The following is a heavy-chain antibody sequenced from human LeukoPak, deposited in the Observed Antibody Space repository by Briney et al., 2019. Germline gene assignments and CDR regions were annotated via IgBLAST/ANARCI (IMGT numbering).Heavy chain of an antibody. V-gene: IGHV1-18*01. J-gene: IGHJ5*02. Sequence: ASVKVSCKASGYTFTSYGISWVRQAPGQGLEWMGWISAYNGNTNYAQKLQGRVTMTTDTSTSTAYMELRSLRSDDTAVYYCARVPQDFWATNWFDPWGQGTLVTVSS. CDR1: GYTFTSYG. D-gene: IGHD3-3*01. CDR3: ARVPQDFWATNWFDP. CDR2: ISAYNGNT.